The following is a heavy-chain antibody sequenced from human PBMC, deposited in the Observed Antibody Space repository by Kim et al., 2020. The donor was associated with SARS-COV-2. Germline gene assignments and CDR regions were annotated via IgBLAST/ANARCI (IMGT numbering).Heavy chain of an antibody. CDR3: ARLGYAIFGLVTYDAFDI. CDR2: IHNTGSA. V-gene: IGHV4-59*02. Sequence: SETLSLTCTVSGGSVSTYYWSWIRQPPGKGLEWMGYIHNTGSAKYNPSHKSRLSMSVDSSKSQFSLKLSSVTAADTAVYYCARLGYAIFGLVTYDAFDIWGPGTMVTVSS. D-gene: IGHD3-3*01. CDR1: GGSVSTYY. J-gene: IGHJ3*02.